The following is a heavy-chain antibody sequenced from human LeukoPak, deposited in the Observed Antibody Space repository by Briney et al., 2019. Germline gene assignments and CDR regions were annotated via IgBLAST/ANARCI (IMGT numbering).Heavy chain of an antibody. V-gene: IGHV4-59*01. CDR3: ARDWITGTGDAFDI. J-gene: IGHJ3*02. D-gene: IGHD1-7*01. CDR1: GGSISSFY. CDR2: IYYSGNT. Sequence: PSETLSLTCTVSGGSISSFYWSWIRQPPGKGLELVGYIYYSGNTNYSPSLKSRVTMSVDTSKNQFSLKLSSVTAADTAVYYCARDWITGTGDAFDIWGQGTMVTVSS.